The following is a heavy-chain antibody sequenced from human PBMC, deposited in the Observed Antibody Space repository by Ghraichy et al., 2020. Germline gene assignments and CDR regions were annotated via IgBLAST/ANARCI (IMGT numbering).Heavy chain of an antibody. CDR2: FDPEDGET. Sequence: ASVKVSCKVSGYTLTELSMHWVRQAPGKGLEWMGGFDPEDGETIYAQKFQGRVTMTEDTSTDTAYMELSSLRSEDTAVYYCATVFSTNSPWGMDVWGQGTTVTVSS. J-gene: IGHJ6*02. D-gene: IGHD2/OR15-2a*01. CDR3: ATVFSTNSPWGMDV. CDR1: GYTLTELS. V-gene: IGHV1-24*01.